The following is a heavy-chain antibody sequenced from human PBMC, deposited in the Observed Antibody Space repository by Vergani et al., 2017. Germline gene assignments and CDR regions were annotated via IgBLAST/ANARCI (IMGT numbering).Heavy chain of an antibody. CDR1: GGSVSSGSYY. CDR2: IYYSGST. Sequence: QVQLQESGPGLVKPSETLSLTCTVSGGSVSSGSYYWSWIRQPPGKGLEWIGYIYYSGSTNYNPSLKSRVTISVDTSKNQFSLKLSSVTAADTAVYYCAREFVVVPAAFNYYYMDVWGKGTTVTVSS. CDR3: AREFVVVPAAFNYYYMDV. V-gene: IGHV4-61*01. D-gene: IGHD2-2*01. J-gene: IGHJ6*03.